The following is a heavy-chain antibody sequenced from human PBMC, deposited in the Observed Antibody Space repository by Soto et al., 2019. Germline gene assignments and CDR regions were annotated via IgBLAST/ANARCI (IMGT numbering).Heavy chain of an antibody. CDR1: GFTFNSYA. CDR2: ISSSGDST. V-gene: IGHV3-23*01. CDR3: ANSFSPSSTNWHSHFDH. Sequence: EVQLLESGGGLVQPGGSLRLSCTASGFTFNSYAMSWVRQAPGKGLEWVSAISSSGDSTYYADSVRGRFTISKDNSKNTQYLQMSSLRAEDTAVYYCANSFSPSSTNWHSHFDHLGQGTLVTVSS. J-gene: IGHJ4*02. D-gene: IGHD6-13*01.